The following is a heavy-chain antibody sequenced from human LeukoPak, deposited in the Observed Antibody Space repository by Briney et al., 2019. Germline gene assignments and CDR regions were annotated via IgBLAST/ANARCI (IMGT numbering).Heavy chain of an antibody. CDR1: GYTFTGYY. J-gene: IGHJ4*02. D-gene: IGHD6-6*01. CDR3: ARGGDIAARPFDY. V-gene: IGHV1-2*02. CDR2: INPNSGGT. Sequence: ASVKVSCKASGYTFTGYYIHWVRQAPGQGLEWMGWINPNSGGTNYAQKFQDRVTMTRDTSISTAYMGLSRLRSDDTAVYYCARGGDIAARPFDYWGQGTLVTVSS.